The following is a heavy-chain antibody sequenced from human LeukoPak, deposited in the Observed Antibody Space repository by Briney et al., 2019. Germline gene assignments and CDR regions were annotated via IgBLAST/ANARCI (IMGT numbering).Heavy chain of an antibody. V-gene: IGHV3-7*01. CDR1: GLTFSDYW. CDR2: IKQDGSET. CDR3: ARHLTFFDY. D-gene: IGHD4/OR15-4a*01. J-gene: IGHJ4*02. Sequence: GGSLRLSCAFSGLTFSDYWMTWVRQAPGKGLEWVGNIKQDGSETYYGDSVKGRFTISRDNAKNSLYLQMNNLRAEDTAVYYCARHLTFFDYWGQVALVSVPS.